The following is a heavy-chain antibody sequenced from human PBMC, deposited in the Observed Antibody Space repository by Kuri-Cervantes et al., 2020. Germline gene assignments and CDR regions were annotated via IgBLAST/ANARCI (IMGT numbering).Heavy chain of an antibody. CDR1: GFTFSNAG. J-gene: IGHJ5*02. CDR3: AKDPQSGVGTTGTLYNLFDP. V-gene: IGHV3-15*01. D-gene: IGHD1-1*01. Sequence: GGSLRLSCAASGFTFSNAGMSWVRQAPGKGLEWVGRIKSKTDGGTTDYAAPVKGRFTISRDTSKNTVYLQMNSLRDEDKAIYYCAKDPQSGVGTTGTLYNLFDPWGQGTLVTVSS. CDR2: IKSKTDGGTT.